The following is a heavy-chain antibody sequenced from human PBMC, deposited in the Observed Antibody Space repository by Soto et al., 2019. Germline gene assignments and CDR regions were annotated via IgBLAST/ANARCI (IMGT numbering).Heavy chain of an antibody. CDR1: GFTFSSYA. CDR3: AKDGEPLGGSSDY. J-gene: IGHJ4*02. CDR2: ISGSGGST. D-gene: IGHD1-26*01. V-gene: IGHV3-23*01. Sequence: PGGSLRLSCAASGFTFSSYARSWVRQAPGKGLEWVSAISGSGGSTYYADSVKGRFTISRDNSKNTLYLQMNGLRAEDTAVYYCAKDGEPLGGSSDYWGQGTLVTVSS.